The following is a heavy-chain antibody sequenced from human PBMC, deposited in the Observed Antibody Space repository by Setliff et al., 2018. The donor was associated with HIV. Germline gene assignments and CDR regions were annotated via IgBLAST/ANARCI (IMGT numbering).Heavy chain of an antibody. Sequence: PGGSLRLSCAASGFTVSSNYMSWVRQAPGKGLEWVSVIYSGGSTYYADSVKGRFTISRDNSKNTLYLQMNSLRTEDTAVYYCAKDGDYRNGDYDAFDIWGLGTMVTVSS. CDR2: IYSGGST. CDR3: AKDGDYRNGDYDAFDI. D-gene: IGHD4-4*01. J-gene: IGHJ3*02. V-gene: IGHV3-66*02. CDR1: GFTVSSNY.